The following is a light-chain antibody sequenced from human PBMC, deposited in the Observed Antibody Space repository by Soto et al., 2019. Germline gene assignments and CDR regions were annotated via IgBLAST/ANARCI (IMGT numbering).Light chain of an antibody. Sequence: QSALTQPASVSGSPGQSIAISCTGTSSDVGGYSYVSWSQQQPGKAPKLVISDVSNRPSGVSDRFSGSKSGNTASLTISGLQTEDEADYYCASYTTSSTYVFGTGTKVTVL. CDR3: ASYTTSSTYV. CDR2: DVS. CDR1: SSDVGGYSY. V-gene: IGLV2-14*01. J-gene: IGLJ1*01.